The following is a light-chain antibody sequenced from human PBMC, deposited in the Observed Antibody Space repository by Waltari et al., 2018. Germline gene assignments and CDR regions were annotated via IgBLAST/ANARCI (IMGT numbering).Light chain of an antibody. CDR2: STN. Sequence: QTVVTQAPSFSVSPGGTVTLPRGLTSGPASPSSYPSWDQQTPGQAPRPLIYSTNTRSSGVPDRISGSILGNKAALTITGAQADDESDYYCVLYMGGGILFGGGTKLTVL. V-gene: IGLV8-61*01. J-gene: IGLJ3*02. CDR1: SGPASPSSY. CDR3: VLYMGGGIL.